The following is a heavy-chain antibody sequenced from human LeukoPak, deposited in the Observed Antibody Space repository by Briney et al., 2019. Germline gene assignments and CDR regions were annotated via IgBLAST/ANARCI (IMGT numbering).Heavy chain of an antibody. CDR3: AGDGRGGYIDY. D-gene: IGHD1-26*01. CDR2: IKEDGSKK. J-gene: IGHJ4*02. CDR1: GVSFSSYW. Sequence: PWETLSLTCAASGVSFSSYWRSWIRQAPGKGLEWMANIKEDGSKKYYVDSVKGRFTISRKNANNSLYMLRTSLTAEDTAVYYCAGDGRGGYIDYWGQGALVTVSS. V-gene: IGHV3-7*01.